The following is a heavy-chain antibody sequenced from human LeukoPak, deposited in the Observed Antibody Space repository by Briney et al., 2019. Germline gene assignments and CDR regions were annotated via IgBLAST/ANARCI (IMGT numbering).Heavy chain of an antibody. Sequence: PSETLSLTCTDSGGSISSHYWSWIRQPPGKGLEWIGYIYYSGSTNYNPSLKSRVTISVDTSKNQFSLKLSSVTAADTAVYYCARAPSADYYDSSGYPFDYWDQGTLVTVSS. CDR2: IYYSGST. J-gene: IGHJ4*02. D-gene: IGHD3-22*01. CDR1: GGSISSHY. V-gene: IGHV4-59*11. CDR3: ARAPSADYYDSSGYPFDY.